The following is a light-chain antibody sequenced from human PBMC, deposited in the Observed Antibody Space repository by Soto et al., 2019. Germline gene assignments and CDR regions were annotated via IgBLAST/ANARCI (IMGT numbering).Light chain of an antibody. V-gene: IGKV3-11*01. CDR3: QQRSNWPWT. CDR2: DAS. J-gene: IGKJ1*01. CDR1: QSVSSY. Sequence: EILLTQSPATLSLSPGEISTLSCRSSQSVSSYLAWYQQKPGQAPRLLIYDASNRATGIPARFSGSGSGTDFTLTISSLEPEDFAVYYCQQRSNWPWTFGQGTKVDIK.